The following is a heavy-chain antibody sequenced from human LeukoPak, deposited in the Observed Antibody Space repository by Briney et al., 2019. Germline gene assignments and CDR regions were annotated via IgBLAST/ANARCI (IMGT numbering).Heavy chain of an antibody. J-gene: IGHJ4*02. Sequence: PSETLSLTCAVYGGSFSGYYWSWIRLPPGKGLEWIGEINHSGSTNYNPSLKSRVTISVDTSKNQFSLKLSSVTAADTAVYYCARGSTVTYFDYWGQGTLVTVSS. CDR3: ARGSTVTYFDY. CDR2: INHSGST. D-gene: IGHD4-17*01. V-gene: IGHV4-34*01. CDR1: GGSFSGYY.